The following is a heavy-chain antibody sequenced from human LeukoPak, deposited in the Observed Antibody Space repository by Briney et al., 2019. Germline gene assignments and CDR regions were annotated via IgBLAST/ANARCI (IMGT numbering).Heavy chain of an antibody. V-gene: IGHV7-4-1*02. Sequence: ASVKVSCKASGYTFSSYAMNWVRQAPRQGLEWMGWINTNTGNPTYAQGFTGRFVFSLDTSVSTAYLQISSLKAEDTAVYYCARVYYYDSSGYYGLSFDYWGQGTLVTVSS. J-gene: IGHJ4*02. D-gene: IGHD3-22*01. CDR2: INTNTGNP. CDR3: ARVYYYDSSGYYGLSFDY. CDR1: GYTFSSYA.